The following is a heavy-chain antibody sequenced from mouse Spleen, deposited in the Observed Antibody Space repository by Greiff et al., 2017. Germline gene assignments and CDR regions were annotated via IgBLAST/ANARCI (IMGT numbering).Heavy chain of an antibody. J-gene: IGHJ4*01. Sequence: QVQLKESGPELVKPGASVKISCKASGYAFSSSWMNWVKQRPGKGLEWIGRIYPGDGDTNYNGKFKGKATLTADKSSSTAYMQLSSLTSEDSAVYFCARDGSRDYAMDYWGQGTSVTVSS. CDR1: GYAFSSSW. CDR3: ARDGSRDYAMDY. CDR2: IYPGDGDT. D-gene: IGHD1-1*01. V-gene: IGHV1-82*01.